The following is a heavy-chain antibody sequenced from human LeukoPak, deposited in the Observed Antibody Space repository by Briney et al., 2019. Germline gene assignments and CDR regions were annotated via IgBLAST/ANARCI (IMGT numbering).Heavy chain of an antibody. V-gene: IGHV5-51*01. J-gene: IGHJ6*02. CDR1: GYSFTTYW. Sequence: GESLKISCKGSGYSFTTYWVAWVRQMPGKGLEWMGMISPGDFDTRYTPSFKGQVTISVDKSISTAYLQWSSLKASDTAIYYCARHQGGMDVWGQGTTVTVSS. CDR2: ISPGDFDT. CDR3: ARHQGGMDV.